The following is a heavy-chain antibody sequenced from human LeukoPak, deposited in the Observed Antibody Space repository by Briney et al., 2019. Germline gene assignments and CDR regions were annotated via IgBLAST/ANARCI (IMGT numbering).Heavy chain of an antibody. V-gene: IGHV4-59*01. J-gene: IGHJ4*02. CDR2: ISYSEST. D-gene: IGHD4-23*01. CDR3: ERLVRKTSVVPPDFDY. Sequence: SETLSLICSVSGSSISSYYWSWIRQPPGKGLEWIGYISYSESTNYNPSLKSRVTISINTSRNQFSLKLSSVTAADTAVYYCERLVRKTSVVPPDFDYWGQGTLVTVST. CDR1: GSSISSYY.